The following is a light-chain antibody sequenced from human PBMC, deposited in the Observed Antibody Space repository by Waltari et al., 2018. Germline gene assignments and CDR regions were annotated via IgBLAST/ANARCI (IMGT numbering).Light chain of an antibody. CDR2: LGS. J-gene: IGKJ1*01. CDR1: QSLLHRNGNNY. CDR3: MQSLQALWT. Sequence: DIVMTQSPLSLPVTPGEPASISCRSSQSLLHRNGNNYLDWYLQKPGQCPQLLIYLGSNRASGVPDRFSGSGSGTDFTLKISRVEAEDVGVYYCMQSLQALWTFGQGTKVEIK. V-gene: IGKV2-28*01.